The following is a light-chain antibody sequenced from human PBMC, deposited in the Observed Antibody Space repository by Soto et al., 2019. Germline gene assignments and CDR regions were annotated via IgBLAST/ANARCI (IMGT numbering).Light chain of an antibody. Sequence: QSVLTQPASVSGSPGQSITISCTGTSSDVGGYNYVSWYQQHPGKVPKLMIYDVSNRPSGVSNRFSGSKSGNTASLTISGLQAEDEAYYYCSSYTSSSTYVFGIGTKLTVL. V-gene: IGLV2-14*03. CDR1: SSDVGGYNY. J-gene: IGLJ1*01. CDR2: DVS. CDR3: SSYTSSSTYV.